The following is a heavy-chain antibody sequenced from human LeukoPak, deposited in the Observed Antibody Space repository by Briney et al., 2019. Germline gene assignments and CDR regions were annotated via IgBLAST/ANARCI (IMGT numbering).Heavy chain of an antibody. D-gene: IGHD6-6*01. CDR2: IRYDGSNK. CDR3: HSSSSGPHDAFDI. Sequence: SGGSLRLSCAASGFIFSNYGMEWVRQAPGKGLEWVSFIRYDGSNKYYADSVKGRFAISRDNSKNTLYLQMNSLKTEDTAVYYCHSSSSGPHDAFDIWGQGTMVTVSS. J-gene: IGHJ3*02. V-gene: IGHV3-30*02. CDR1: GFIFSNYG.